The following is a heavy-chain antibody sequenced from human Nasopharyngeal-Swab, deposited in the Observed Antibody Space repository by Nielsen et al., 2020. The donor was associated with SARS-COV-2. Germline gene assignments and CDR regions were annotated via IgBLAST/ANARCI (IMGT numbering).Heavy chain of an antibody. J-gene: IGHJ4*02. D-gene: IGHD4-17*01. CDR3: AREDGDSSPFDY. CDR2: ISYDGSNK. V-gene: IGHV3-30-3*01. Sequence: GESLKISCAASGFPFSSYAMHWVRQAPGKGLEWVAVISYDGSNKYYADSVKGRFTISRDNSKNTLYLQMNSLRAEDTAVYYCAREDGDSSPFDYWGQGTLVTVSS. CDR1: GFPFSSYA.